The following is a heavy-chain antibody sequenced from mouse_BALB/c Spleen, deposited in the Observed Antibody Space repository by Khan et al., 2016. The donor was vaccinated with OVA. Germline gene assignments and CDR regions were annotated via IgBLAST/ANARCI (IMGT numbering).Heavy chain of an antibody. CDR3: AIIFYGYDWCAY. D-gene: IGHD2-2*01. J-gene: IGHJ3*01. CDR2: KWTDGNT. CDR1: GSSSTSYG. Sequence: QVQLKESGPGLVAPSQSLSITCTVSGSSSTSYGVSWARQTPGKGQEGRGVKWTDGNTNYHSSLKSRLTITKDNSKSPVLLKLISLQTEDTATYYCAIIFYGYDWCAYCGQGTLVTVSA. V-gene: IGHV2-3*01.